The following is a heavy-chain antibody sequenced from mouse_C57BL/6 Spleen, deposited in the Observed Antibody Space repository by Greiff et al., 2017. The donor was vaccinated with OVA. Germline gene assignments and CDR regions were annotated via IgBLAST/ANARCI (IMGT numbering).Heavy chain of an antibody. Sequence: EVQLVESEGGLVQPGSSMKLSCTASGFTFSDYYMAWVRQVPEKGLEWVANINYDGSSTYYLDSLKSRFIISRDNAKNILYLQMSSLKSEDTATYYCAREYSNYVYFDYWGQGTTLTVSS. CDR2: INYDGSST. D-gene: IGHD2-5*01. CDR1: GFTFSDYY. J-gene: IGHJ2*01. V-gene: IGHV5-16*01. CDR3: AREYSNYVYFDY.